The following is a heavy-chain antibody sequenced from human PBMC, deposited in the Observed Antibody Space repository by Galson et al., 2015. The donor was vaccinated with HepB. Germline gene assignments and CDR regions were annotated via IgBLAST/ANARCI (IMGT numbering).Heavy chain of an antibody. CDR1: GGTFSSYA. CDR2: IIPIFGTA. CDR3: AREGVLLWFRELVLVDYYYYYMDV. Sequence: SVKVSCKASGGTFSSYAISWVRQAPGQGLEWMGGIIPIFGTANYAQKLQGRVTMTTDTSTSTAYMELRSLRSDDTAVYYCAREGVLLWFRELVLVDYYYYYMDVWGKGTTVTVSS. V-gene: IGHV1-69*05. J-gene: IGHJ6*03. D-gene: IGHD3-10*01.